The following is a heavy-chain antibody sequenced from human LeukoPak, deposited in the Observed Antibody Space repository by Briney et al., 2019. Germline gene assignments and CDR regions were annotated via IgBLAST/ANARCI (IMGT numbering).Heavy chain of an antibody. D-gene: IGHD2-2*01. CDR2: IDPNSGGT. Sequence: GASVKVSYKASGYTFTGYYMHWVRQTPGQGLEWMGWIDPNSGGTNYAQKFQGRVTMTRDTSISIAYMELSRLRSDDTAVYYCARGDIVVVPAAVYSGYEDYWGQGTLVTVSS. J-gene: IGHJ4*02. CDR1: GYTFTGYY. CDR3: ARGDIVVVPAAVYSGYEDY. V-gene: IGHV1-2*02.